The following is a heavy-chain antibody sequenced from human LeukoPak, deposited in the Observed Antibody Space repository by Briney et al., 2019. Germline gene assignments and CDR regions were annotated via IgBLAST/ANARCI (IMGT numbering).Heavy chain of an antibody. Sequence: GGSLRLSCAASGFTVSINYMSWVRQAPGEGLEWVSVIYTTGKTYYADSVKGRFSISRDNSKNTVYLQMNSLRAEDTAVYYCAKVSPTGRAFDCWGQGTLVTVSS. D-gene: IGHD1-1*01. CDR1: GFTVSINY. CDR3: AKVSPTGRAFDC. CDR2: IYTTGKT. V-gene: IGHV3-53*01. J-gene: IGHJ4*02.